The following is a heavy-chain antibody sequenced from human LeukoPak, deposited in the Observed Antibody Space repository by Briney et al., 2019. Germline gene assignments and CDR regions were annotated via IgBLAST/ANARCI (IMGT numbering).Heavy chain of an antibody. V-gene: IGHV3-30*01. CDR1: GFTFSSYA. Sequence: GSLRLSCAASGFTFSSYAMHWVRQAPGKGLEWVAVISYDGSNKYYADSVKGRFTISRDNSKNTLYLQMNSMRAEDTAVYYCARDHGKIAAAGESYFDYWGQGTLVTVSS. CDR3: ARDHGKIAAAGESYFDY. D-gene: IGHD6-13*01. CDR2: ISYDGSNK. J-gene: IGHJ4*02.